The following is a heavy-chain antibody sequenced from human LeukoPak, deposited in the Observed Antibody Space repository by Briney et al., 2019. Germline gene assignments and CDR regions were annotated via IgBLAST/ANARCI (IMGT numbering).Heavy chain of an antibody. CDR2: ISNNGGYT. CDR1: GFTFGKYW. V-gene: IGHV3-23*01. Sequence: GGSLRLSCVASGFTFGKYWMSWVRQAPGKGLEWVSAISNNGGYTYYADSVQGRFTISRDNSKSTLCLQMNSLRAEDTAVYHCAKQLGYCSDGSCYFPYWGQGTLVTVSS. CDR3: AKQLGYCSDGSCYFPY. J-gene: IGHJ4*02. D-gene: IGHD2-15*01.